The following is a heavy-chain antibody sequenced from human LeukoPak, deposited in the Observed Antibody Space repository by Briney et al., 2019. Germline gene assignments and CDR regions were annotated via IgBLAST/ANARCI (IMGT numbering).Heavy chain of an antibody. D-gene: IGHD6-6*01. CDR3: ARDRSSGPICSY. CDR2: IKQGGSEK. Sequence: GGSLRLSCAASGFTFSNYWMSWVRQAPGKGLEWVANIKQGGSEKYYVDSVKGRFTISRDNAKNSLYLQMNSLRAEDTAVYYCARDRSSGPICSYWGQGTLVTVSS. V-gene: IGHV3-7*01. J-gene: IGHJ4*02. CDR1: GFTFSNYW.